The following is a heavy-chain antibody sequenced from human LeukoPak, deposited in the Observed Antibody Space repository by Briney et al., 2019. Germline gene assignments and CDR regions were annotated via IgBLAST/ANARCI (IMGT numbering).Heavy chain of an antibody. D-gene: IGHD5-18*01. J-gene: IGHJ5*02. CDR1: GFSLSTSGVG. CDR2: IYWDDDK. CDR3: AHRKVDTPMGP. Sequence: SGPTLVNPTQTLTLTCTFAGFSLSTSGVGVGWIRQPPGKALEWLAYIYWDDDKRYSPALKSRLTITKDTSKNQVVLTVTNMAPVDTATYSCAHRKVDTPMGPWGKGTLVTVSS. V-gene: IGHV2-5*02.